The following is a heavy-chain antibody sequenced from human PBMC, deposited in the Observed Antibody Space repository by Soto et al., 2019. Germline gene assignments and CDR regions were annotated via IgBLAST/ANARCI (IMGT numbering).Heavy chain of an antibody. J-gene: IGHJ4*02. CDR3: ADLKGEGE. CDR2: ISSESETI. V-gene: IGHV3-48*01. CDR1: GFTFSAHT. D-gene: IGHD3-16*01. Sequence: EVQLVESGGGLVQPGGSLRLSCAASGFTFSAHTMNWVRQAPGKGLEWISYISSESETIYYADSVKGRFTISRDNAKNSLFLQMNSLRAEDTAVYYCADLKGEGEWGQGTLVTVSS.